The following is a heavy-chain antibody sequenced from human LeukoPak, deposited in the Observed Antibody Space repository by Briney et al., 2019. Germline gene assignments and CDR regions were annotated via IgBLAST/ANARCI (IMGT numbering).Heavy chain of an antibody. CDR1: GYTFTSYG. CDR3: ARGPYYDYVWGSYPLDY. V-gene: IGHV1-18*01. D-gene: IGHD3-16*02. Sequence: ASVKVSCKASGYTFTSYGISWVRQAPGQGLECMGWISAYNGNTNYAQKLQGRVTMTTDTSTSTAYMELRSLRSDDTAVYYCARGPYYDYVWGSYPLDYWGQGTLVTVSS. J-gene: IGHJ4*02. CDR2: ISAYNGNT.